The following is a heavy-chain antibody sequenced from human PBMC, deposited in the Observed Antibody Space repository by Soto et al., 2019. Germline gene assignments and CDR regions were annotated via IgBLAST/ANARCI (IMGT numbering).Heavy chain of an antibody. CDR3: VRDHVTPGLYFDK. Sequence: GGSLRLSCSASGFAFSAHWRTWVRQTPGKGLEWVANISPEGSTKYYVDSAKGRFTISRDNAKNLLYLQMNSLTVGDTAVYSCVRDHVTPGLYFDKWGQGTLVTVSS. D-gene: IGHD2-8*02. CDR2: ISPEGSTK. V-gene: IGHV3-7*01. J-gene: IGHJ4*02. CDR1: GFAFSAHW.